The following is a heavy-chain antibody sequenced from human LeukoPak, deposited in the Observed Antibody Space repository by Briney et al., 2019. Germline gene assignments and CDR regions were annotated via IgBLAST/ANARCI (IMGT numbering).Heavy chain of an antibody. D-gene: IGHD5-24*01. J-gene: IGHJ4*02. Sequence: SETLSLTCTVSGGSISSYYWSWIRQPRGKGLEWIGYIYYSGSTNYNPSLKSRVTISVDTSKNQFSLKLSSVTAADTAVYYCARAERWLQLIDYWGQGTLVTVSS. CDR3: ARAERWLQLIDY. CDR1: GGSISSYY. CDR2: IYYSGST. V-gene: IGHV4-59*01.